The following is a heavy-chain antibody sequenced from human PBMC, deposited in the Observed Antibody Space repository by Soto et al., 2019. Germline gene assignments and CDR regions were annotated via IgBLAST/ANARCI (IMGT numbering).Heavy chain of an antibody. Sequence: GESLKISCKGSGYSFTSYWIGWVRQMPGKGLEWMGIIYPGDSDTRYSPSFQGQVTISADKSISTAYLQWSSLKASDTAMYYCAMIRGITGTTSQNYYYYMDVWGKGTTVTVSS. CDR3: AMIRGITGTTSQNYYYYMDV. CDR1: GYSFTSYW. J-gene: IGHJ6*03. V-gene: IGHV5-51*01. CDR2: IYPGDSDT. D-gene: IGHD1-7*01.